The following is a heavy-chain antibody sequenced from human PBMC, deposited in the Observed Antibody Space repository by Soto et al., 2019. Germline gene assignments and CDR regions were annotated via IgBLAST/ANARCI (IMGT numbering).Heavy chain of an antibody. J-gene: IGHJ6*03. D-gene: IGHD6-6*01. Sequence: SQTLSLTCTVSGGSISCYYWSWIRQPPGKGLEWIGYIYYSGSTNYNPSLKSRVTISVDTSKNQFSLKLSSVTAADTAVYYCARDRDLAARPNNYYYYYYMDVWGKGTTVTVSS. CDR2: IYYSGST. V-gene: IGHV4-59*01. CDR3: ARDRDLAARPNNYYYYYYMDV. CDR1: GGSISCYY.